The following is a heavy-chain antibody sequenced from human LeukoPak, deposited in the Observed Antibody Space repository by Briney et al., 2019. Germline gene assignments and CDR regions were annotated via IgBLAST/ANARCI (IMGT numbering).Heavy chain of an antibody. Sequence: PGRSLRLSCAASGFTFSDYAMHWVRQAPGKGLEWVAVLSYGGTNKYYADSVKGGFTISRDNSKNTMFLQMNSLRAEDTAVYHCARDRSGYANDAFDFWGQGTMVTVSS. V-gene: IGHV3-30-3*01. CDR2: LSYGGTNK. CDR3: ARDRSGYANDAFDF. CDR1: GFTFSDYA. D-gene: IGHD3-3*01. J-gene: IGHJ3*01.